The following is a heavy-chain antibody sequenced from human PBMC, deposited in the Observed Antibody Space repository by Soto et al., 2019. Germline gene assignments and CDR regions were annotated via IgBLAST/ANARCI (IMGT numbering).Heavy chain of an antibody. Sequence: QVQLVQSGAEVRKPGASVKLSCKASGGTFDNYAIHWVRQAPGQGLEWMGWINVGRGNLKYSESFPGRFFMTKDTSATTAFLELTDLRFEDTAVYFCAGDKDDYSSNWGRFPFWGQGTLVTVSS. V-gene: IGHV1-3*01. CDR1: GGTFDNYA. CDR3: AGDKDDYSSNWGRFPF. D-gene: IGHD6-13*01. CDR2: INVGRGNL. J-gene: IGHJ4*02.